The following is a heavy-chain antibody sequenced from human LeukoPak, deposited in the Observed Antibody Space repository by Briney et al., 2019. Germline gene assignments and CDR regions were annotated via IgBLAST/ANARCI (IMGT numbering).Heavy chain of an antibody. D-gene: IGHD5-18*01. J-gene: IGHJ4*02. CDR2: ISGSTGST. V-gene: IGHV3-23*01. CDR1: GFTFSSYA. Sequence: GGSLRLSCAASGFTFSSYAMSWVRQAPGKGLEWVSSISGSTGSTYYADSVKGRLTISRDNSRNTMYLQMNSLRAEDTAVYYCAKDRGGGYRYGIDYWGQGTLVTVSS. CDR3: AKDRGGGYRYGIDY.